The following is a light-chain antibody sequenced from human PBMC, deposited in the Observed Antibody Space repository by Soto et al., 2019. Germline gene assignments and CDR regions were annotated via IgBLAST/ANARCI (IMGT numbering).Light chain of an antibody. CDR3: QSYDNSLRGWV. CDR1: SSNIGAGYD. V-gene: IGLV1-40*01. Sequence: QSVLTQPPSVSGAPGQRVTISCTGSSSNIGAGYDVHWYQQLPGTAPKLLIYGNTNRPSGVPDRFSGSRSGTSASLAITGLQTGDEAHYYCQSYDNSLRGWVFGGGTKLTVL. J-gene: IGLJ3*02. CDR2: GNT.